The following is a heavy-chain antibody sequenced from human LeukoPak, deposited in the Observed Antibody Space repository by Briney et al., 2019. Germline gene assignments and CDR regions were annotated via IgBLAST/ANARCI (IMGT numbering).Heavy chain of an antibody. Sequence: SETLSLTCTVSGGSISSYYWSWIRQPAGKGLEWIGRIYTSGSTNYNPSLKSRVTMSVDTSKNQFSLKLSSVTAADTAVYYCARDLYYYDSSGYLFDKTDAFGIWGQGTMVTVSS. V-gene: IGHV4-4*07. CDR3: ARDLYYYDSSGYLFDKTDAFGI. D-gene: IGHD3-22*01. CDR2: IYTSGST. CDR1: GGSISSYY. J-gene: IGHJ3*02.